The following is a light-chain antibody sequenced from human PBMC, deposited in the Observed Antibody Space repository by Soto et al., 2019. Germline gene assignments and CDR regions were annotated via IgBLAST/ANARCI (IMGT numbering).Light chain of an antibody. Sequence: QAVVTQPPSVSGAPGQRVTISCTGSSSNIGAGYAVHWYQHLPGTAPKLLIYANTNRPSGVPDRFSGSESGTSASLAITGLQAEDEADYYCSSYTGGNPSYVFGTGTKLTVL. CDR1: SSNIGAGYA. J-gene: IGLJ1*01. V-gene: IGLV1-40*01. CDR2: ANT. CDR3: SSYTGGNPSYV.